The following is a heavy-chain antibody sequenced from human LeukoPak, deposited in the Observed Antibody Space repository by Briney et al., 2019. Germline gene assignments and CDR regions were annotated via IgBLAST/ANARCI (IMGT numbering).Heavy chain of an antibody. CDR3: ARGLGSYAYSDAFDI. Sequence: GGSLRLSCAASGFTFSNYGMHWVRQAPGKGLEWVAFVRYDGSNIYYADSVKGRFTISRDNAKNSLYLQMNSLRAEDTAVYYCARGLGSYAYSDAFDIWGQGTTVTVSS. D-gene: IGHD5-18*01. J-gene: IGHJ3*02. V-gene: IGHV3-30*02. CDR1: GFTFSNYG. CDR2: VRYDGSNI.